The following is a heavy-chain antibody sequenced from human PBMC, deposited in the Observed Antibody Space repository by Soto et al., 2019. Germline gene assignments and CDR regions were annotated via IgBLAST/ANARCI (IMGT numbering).Heavy chain of an antibody. CDR1: GVTFSTYA. CDR2: ISGSGAYT. D-gene: IGHD2-2*01. J-gene: IGHJ4*02. CDR3: ARDRHPYSTKYYFDY. Sequence: PXGSLRLSCAASGVTFSTYAMNWVRQPPGKGLDWVSSISGSGAYTYYADSVKGRFTISRDNSKKTLNLQMNSLRAEDTAVYYCARDRHPYSTKYYFDYWGQGTLVTVSS. V-gene: IGHV3-23*01.